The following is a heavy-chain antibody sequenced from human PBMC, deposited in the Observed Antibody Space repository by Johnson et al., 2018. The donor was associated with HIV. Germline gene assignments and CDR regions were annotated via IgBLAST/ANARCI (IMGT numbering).Heavy chain of an antibody. V-gene: IGHV3-9*01. CDR2: ITWNSGSI. J-gene: IGHJ3*02. CDR3: TTYSIIHAFDI. CDR1: GFTFDDYA. D-gene: IGHD6-13*01. Sequence: EVQLVESGGGLVQPGRSLRLSCAASGFTFDDYAIHWVRQAPGKGLEWVSGITWNSGSIGYATSVKGRFTISIDNSKNTLYLQMNSRKTEDTAVYYCTTYSIIHAFDIWGQGTMVTVSS.